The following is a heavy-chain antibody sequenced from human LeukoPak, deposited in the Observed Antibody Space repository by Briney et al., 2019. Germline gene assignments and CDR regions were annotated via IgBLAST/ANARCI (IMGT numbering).Heavy chain of an antibody. CDR3: ARRGVVTIIDY. CDR1: GYTFTDYS. V-gene: IGHV1-2*02. Sequence: ASVKVSCKASGYTFTDYSMNWVRQAPGQGLEWMGWINPNSGGTNFAPKFQGRVTMTRDTSISTAYMELSSLRSDDTALYYCARRGVVTIIDYWGQGTLVTVSS. J-gene: IGHJ4*02. D-gene: IGHD5-12*01. CDR2: INPNSGGT.